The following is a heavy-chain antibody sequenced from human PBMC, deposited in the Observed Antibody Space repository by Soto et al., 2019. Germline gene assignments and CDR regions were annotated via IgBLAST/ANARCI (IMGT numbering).Heavy chain of an antibody. CDR1: GYTFTNYA. D-gene: IGHD5-12*01. CDR2: INAGNGNT. CDR3: ARVSGYYLPDY. J-gene: IGHJ4*02. V-gene: IGHV1-3*01. Sequence: ASVKVSCKASGYTFTNYAMHWVRQAPGQRLEWMGWINAGNGNTKYSQKFQGRVTITRDTSASTAYMELSSLRSEDTAVYYCARVSGYYLPDYWGKGTLVTVSS.